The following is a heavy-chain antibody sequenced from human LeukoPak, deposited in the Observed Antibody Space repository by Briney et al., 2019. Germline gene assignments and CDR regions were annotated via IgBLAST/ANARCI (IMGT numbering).Heavy chain of an antibody. CDR1: GGSFSGYY. CDR3: ARGTSGYVSLPPPFDS. Sequence: SETLSLTCAVYGGSFSGYYWSWIRQPPGKGLEWIGEINHSGSTNYNPSLKSRVTMSLDKSKNQFSLKLNSMTAADTAVYYCARGTSGYVSLPPPFDSWGQGTLVTVSS. J-gene: IGHJ4*02. CDR2: INHSGST. V-gene: IGHV4-34*01. D-gene: IGHD5-12*01.